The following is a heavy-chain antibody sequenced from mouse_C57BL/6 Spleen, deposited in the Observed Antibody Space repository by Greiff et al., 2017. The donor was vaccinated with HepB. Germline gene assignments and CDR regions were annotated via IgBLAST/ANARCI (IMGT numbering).Heavy chain of an antibody. V-gene: IGHV1-66*01. J-gene: IGHJ3*01. CDR2: IYPGSGNT. D-gene: IGHD2-4*01. Sequence: QVQLQQSGPELVKPGASVKISCKASGYSFTSYYIHWVKQRPGQGLEWIGWIYPGSGNTKYNEKFKGKATLTADTSSSTAYMQLSSLTSEDSAVYYCAREEDDYGVAWFAYWGQGTLVTVSA. CDR3: AREEDDYGVAWFAY. CDR1: GYSFTSYY.